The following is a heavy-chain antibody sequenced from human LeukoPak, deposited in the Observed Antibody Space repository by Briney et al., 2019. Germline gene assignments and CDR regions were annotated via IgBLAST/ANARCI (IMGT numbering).Heavy chain of an antibody. CDR3: ARGPRGILAVAGSG. D-gene: IGHD6-19*01. CDR2: IYTSGST. V-gene: IGHV4-61*02. CDR1: GGSISSGSYY. J-gene: IGHJ4*02. Sequence: PSETLSLTCTVSGGSISSGSYYWSWIRQPAGKGLEWIGRIYTSGSTNYNPSLKSRVTISVDTSKNQFSLKLSSVTAADTAVYYCARGPRGILAVAGSGWGQGTLVTVSS.